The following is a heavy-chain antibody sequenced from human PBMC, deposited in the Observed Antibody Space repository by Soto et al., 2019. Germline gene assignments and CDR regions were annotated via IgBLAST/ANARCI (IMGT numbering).Heavy chain of an antibody. Sequence: SETLSLTCVVSGDSIITSSWWTRVRQSPGKGLEWIGEIYHSGRTDYNPSLKSRVTISVDKSKSQFSLQLTSVTAADTAVYFCARRTTVTRDWFDPWGQGTLVTVSS. V-gene: IGHV4-4*02. CDR3: ARRTTVTRDWFDP. CDR2: IYHSGRT. D-gene: IGHD4-17*01. CDR1: GDSIITSSW. J-gene: IGHJ5*02.